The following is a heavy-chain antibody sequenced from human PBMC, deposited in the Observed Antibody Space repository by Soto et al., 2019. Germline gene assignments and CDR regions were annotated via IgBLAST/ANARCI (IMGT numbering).Heavy chain of an antibody. CDR1: GHSLTSIYH. CDR3: ARDSPAVAVSTRPSSAWFAS. CDR2: IYHTGTT. J-gene: IGHJ5*01. D-gene: IGHD6-19*01. V-gene: IGHV4-38-2*02. Sequence: KPXETLPRTCAVSGHSLTSIYHWSWIRPPPGRGREWVASIYHTGTTYYNPSLKSRVTISVDTSKNQFSLKMSSVTAAHTAVYYCARDSPAVAVSTRPSSAWFASWGRGTLVTVSS.